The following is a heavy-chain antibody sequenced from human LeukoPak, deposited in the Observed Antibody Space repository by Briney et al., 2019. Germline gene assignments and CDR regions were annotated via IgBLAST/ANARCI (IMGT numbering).Heavy chain of an antibody. D-gene: IGHD6-6*01. V-gene: IGHV4-39*07. Sequence: SETLSLTCTVSGGSISSSSYYWGWIRQPPGKGLEWIGSIYYSGSTYYNPSLKSRVTISVDTSKNQFSLKLSSVTAADMAVYYCQVGQKGQLGQKGFMDVWGKGTTVTVSS. J-gene: IGHJ6*03. CDR3: QVGQKGQLGQKGFMDV. CDR2: IYYSGST. CDR1: GGSISSSSYY.